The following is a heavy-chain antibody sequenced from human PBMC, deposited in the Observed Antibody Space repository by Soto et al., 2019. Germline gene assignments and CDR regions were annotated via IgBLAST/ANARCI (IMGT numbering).Heavy chain of an antibody. CDR3: ARGDSSSWYRGDYGMDV. J-gene: IGHJ6*02. CDR2: IYYSGST. Sequence: SETLSLTCTVSGGAISSYYWSWIRQTPGKGLEWIGYIYYSGSTNYNPSPKSRVTISVDTSKSQFSLRLSSVTAAGTAVYYCARGDSSSWYRGDYGMDVWGQGTTVTSP. CDR1: GGAISSYY. D-gene: IGHD6-13*01. V-gene: IGHV4-59*01.